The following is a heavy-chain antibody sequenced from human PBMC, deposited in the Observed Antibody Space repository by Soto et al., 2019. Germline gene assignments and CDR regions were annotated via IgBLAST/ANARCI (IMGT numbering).Heavy chain of an antibody. J-gene: IGHJ6*02. CDR1: GFTFSSYG. D-gene: IGHD3-10*01. Sequence: QVQLVESGGGVVQPGRSLRLSCAASGFTFSSYGMHWVRQAPGKGLEWVAVIWYDGSNKYYADSVKGRFTISRDNSKNTLYLQMNSLRAEGTAVYYCARDHGSGSYSPGYYGMDVWGQGTTVTVSS. CDR2: IWYDGSNK. CDR3: ARDHGSGSYSPGYYGMDV. V-gene: IGHV3-33*01.